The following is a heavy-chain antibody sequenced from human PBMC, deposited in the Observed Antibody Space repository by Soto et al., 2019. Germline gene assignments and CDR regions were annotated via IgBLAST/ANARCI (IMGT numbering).Heavy chain of an antibody. D-gene: IGHD3-22*01. CDR1: GFPFDDYA. CDR3: VKETGNYYDSSGYYFDY. Sequence: EVQLVESGGGLVQPGRSLRLSCAASGFPFDDYAMHWVRQAPGKGLEWVSGIHWNSGGMGYADSVKGRFTVSRDNAKNSLYLHMNMLRLEDTALYYCVKETGNYYDSSGYYFDYWGQGTLVTVSS. V-gene: IGHV3-9*01. CDR2: IHWNSGGM. J-gene: IGHJ4*02.